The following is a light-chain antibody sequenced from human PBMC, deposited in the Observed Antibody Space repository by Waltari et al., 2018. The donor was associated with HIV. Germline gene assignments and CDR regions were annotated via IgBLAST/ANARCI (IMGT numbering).Light chain of an antibody. J-gene: IGLJ1*01. CDR3: ATWDNGLNGRHV. V-gene: IGLV1-44*01. Sequence: QSVLTQPPSASGTPGQRVTISCSGGSSNIGATIVTWYQLLPGRAPRLLIYATNQRPSGVPDRFSGSKSGTSASLAISGLQSEDEGDYYCATWDNGLNGRHVFGTGTQVTV. CDR2: ATN. CDR1: SSNIGATI.